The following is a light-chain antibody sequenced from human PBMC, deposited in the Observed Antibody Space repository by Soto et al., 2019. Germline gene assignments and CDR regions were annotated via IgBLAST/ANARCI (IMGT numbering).Light chain of an antibody. CDR2: GAS. CDR1: QSVTSSY. V-gene: IGKV3-20*01. J-gene: IGKJ3*01. Sequence: EVVLTQSPGTLSLSPGERATLSCRASQSVTSSYLAWYQQKPGQAHRLLIYGASTRATGIPDRFSASGSGTDFTLTISRLEPEDFAVYYCQQHGSSPFTCGPGTKVDIK. CDR3: QQHGSSPFT.